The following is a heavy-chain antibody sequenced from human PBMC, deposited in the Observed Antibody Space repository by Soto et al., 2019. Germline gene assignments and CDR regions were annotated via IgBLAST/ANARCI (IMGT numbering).Heavy chain of an antibody. CDR3: ARDLTIVPATHPRLENYGMDV. D-gene: IGHD2-2*01. CDR2: ISPYNGHT. CDR1: GYSFTSYG. V-gene: IGHV1-18*01. J-gene: IGHJ6*02. Sequence: ASVKVSCKASGYSFTSYGISWVRRAPGQGLEWMGWISPYNGHTQFVERFQGRVTMTTDTSTKTAYMELRNLRSDDTAHYYCARDLTIVPATHPRLENYGMDVWGQGXTVTVYS.